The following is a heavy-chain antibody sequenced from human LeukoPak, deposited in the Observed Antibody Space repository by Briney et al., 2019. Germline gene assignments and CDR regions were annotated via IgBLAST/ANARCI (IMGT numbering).Heavy chain of an antibody. CDR2: ISHSGNT. J-gene: IGHJ4*02. D-gene: IGHD2-2*01. V-gene: IGHV4-59*01. Sequence: PSETLSLTCTVSGGFISRDSWSWIRQPPGRGLEWIGYISHSGNTDYKPSLESRVTISLDRSNNQFSLKLDSVTAADTAVYYCARFETGIVLLPVRQPRPPPPRYFDYWGQGILVTVSS. CDR3: ARFETGIVLLPVRQPRPPPPRYFDY. CDR1: GGFISRDS.